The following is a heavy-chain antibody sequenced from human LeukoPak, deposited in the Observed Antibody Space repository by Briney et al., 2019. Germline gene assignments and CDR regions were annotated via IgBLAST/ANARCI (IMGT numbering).Heavy chain of an antibody. D-gene: IGHD6-13*01. V-gene: IGHV4-59*08. CDR1: GGSISSYY. J-gene: IGHJ4*02. CDR3: ARGRYSSSWDLGYFDY. Sequence: SETLSLTCTVSGGSISSYYWSWIRQPPGKGLEWIGYIYYSGSTNYNPSLKRRVTISVDTSKNQFSLKLSSVTAADTAVYYCARGRYSSSWDLGYFDYWGQGTLVTVSS. CDR2: IYYSGST.